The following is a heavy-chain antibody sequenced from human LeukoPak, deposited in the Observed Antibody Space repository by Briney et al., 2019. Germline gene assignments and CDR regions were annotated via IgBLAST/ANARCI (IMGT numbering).Heavy chain of an antibody. CDR3: ARQVLGIAAAGTWDY. CDR2: IYTSGST. CDR1: GGSISSYY. Sequence: WETLSLTCTVSGGSISSYYWSWIRQPAGKGLEWIGRIYTSGSTNYNPSLKSRVTMSVDTSKNQFSLKLSSVTAADTAVYYCARQVLGIAAAGTWDYWGQEPWSPSPQ. J-gene: IGHJ4*01. V-gene: IGHV4-4*07. D-gene: IGHD6-13*01.